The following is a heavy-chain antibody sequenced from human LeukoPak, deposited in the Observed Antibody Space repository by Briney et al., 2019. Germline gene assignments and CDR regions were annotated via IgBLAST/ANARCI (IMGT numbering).Heavy chain of an antibody. D-gene: IGHD3-22*01. CDR2: IWYDGSNK. CDR3: AKSPDYYDSSGYQVY. CDR1: GFTVSSNY. J-gene: IGHJ4*02. V-gene: IGHV3-33*06. Sequence: GGSLRLSGAASGFTVSSNYMSWVRQAPGKGLEWVAVIWYDGSNKYYADSVRGRFTISRDNSKNTLYLQMNSLRAEDTAVYYCAKSPDYYDSSGYQVYWGQGTLVTVSS.